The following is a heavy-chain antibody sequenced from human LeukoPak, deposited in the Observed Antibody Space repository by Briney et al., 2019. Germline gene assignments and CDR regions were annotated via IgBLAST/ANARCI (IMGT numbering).Heavy chain of an antibody. V-gene: IGHV3-23*01. J-gene: IGHJ6*03. Sequence: GGSLRLSCTASGFTFTSYAMSWVRQAPGKGLEWVSVISGTGGSTNHADSVKGRFTISRDNSKNTLYLQMNSLRAEDTAVYYCARKGIGSSRYQNMDVWGKGTTVTVSS. D-gene: IGHD6-25*01. CDR3: ARKGIGSSRYQNMDV. CDR1: GFTFTSYA. CDR2: ISGTGGST.